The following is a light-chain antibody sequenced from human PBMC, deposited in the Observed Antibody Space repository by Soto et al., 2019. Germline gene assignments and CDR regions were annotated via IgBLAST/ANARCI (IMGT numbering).Light chain of an antibody. Sequence: DIQMTQSPSTLSGAVGDGVTITCRASQTISSWLAWYQQKPGKAPKLLIYAASSLQSGVPSRFSGSGSGTDFTLTISSLQPEHFATYYCQQSYSTPPTFGQGTKVDIK. CDR2: AAS. CDR3: QQSYSTPPT. CDR1: QTISSW. V-gene: IGKV1-39*01. J-gene: IGKJ1*01.